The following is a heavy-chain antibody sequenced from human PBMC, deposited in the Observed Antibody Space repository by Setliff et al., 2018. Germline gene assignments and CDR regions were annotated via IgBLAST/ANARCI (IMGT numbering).Heavy chain of an antibody. CDR1: GDSISGRF. V-gene: IGHV4-59*11. CDR3: ARGITPPTRPGYYYMDV. D-gene: IGHD3-16*01. Sequence: SETLSLTCTVSGDSISGRFWNWIRQTPDKGLEWIGRVYYSGLDDLNPSLQSRLTISVDTSKKQFSLSLTSVTAADTAIYYCARGITPPTRPGYYYMDVWGKGTTVTVSS. CDR2: VYYSGLD. J-gene: IGHJ6*03.